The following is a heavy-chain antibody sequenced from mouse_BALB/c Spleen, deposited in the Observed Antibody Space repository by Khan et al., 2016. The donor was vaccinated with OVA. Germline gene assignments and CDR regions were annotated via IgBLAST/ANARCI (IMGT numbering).Heavy chain of an antibody. D-gene: IGHD1-1*01. CDR2: ISYSGNT. CDR3: ARVYGGDFDY. J-gene: IGHJ2*01. Sequence: VQLQQSGPGLVKPSQSLSLTCTVTGYSIASDYAWNWIRQFPGNKLEWMGFISYSGNTNYNPSLKSRISITRDTSKNQFFPQLNSVTSEDTATYYCARVYGGDFDYWGQGTTLTVSS. CDR1: GYSIASDYA. V-gene: IGHV3-2*02.